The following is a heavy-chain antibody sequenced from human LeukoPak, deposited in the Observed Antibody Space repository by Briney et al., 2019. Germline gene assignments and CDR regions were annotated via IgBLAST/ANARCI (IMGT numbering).Heavy chain of an antibody. CDR3: ARQGFTMVREVRHPSRFDY. D-gene: IGHD3-10*01. J-gene: IGHJ4*02. CDR2: IKQDGSEK. V-gene: IGHV3-7*01. Sequence: GGSLRLSCVASGFTFSNAWMSWVRQAPGKGLEWVANIKQDGSEKYYVDSVKGRFTISRDNAKNSLYLQMNSLRAEDTAVYYCARQGFTMVREVRHPSRFDYWGQGTLVTVSS. CDR1: GFTFSNAW.